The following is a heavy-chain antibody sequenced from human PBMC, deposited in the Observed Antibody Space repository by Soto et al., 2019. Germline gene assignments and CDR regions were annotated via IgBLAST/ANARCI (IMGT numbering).Heavy chain of an antibody. CDR2: ISSSGSTI. J-gene: IGHJ6*02. D-gene: IGHD2-8*01. V-gene: IGHV3-48*03. CDR1: GFTFSSYE. Sequence: GGSLRLSGAASGFTFSSYEMNWVRQAPGKGLEWVSYISSSGSTIYYADSVKGRFTISRDNAKNSLYLQMNSLRAEDTAVYYCARDIVLMVYAPRRNDYYYYGMDVWGQGTTVTV. CDR3: ARDIVLMVYAPRRNDYYYYGMDV.